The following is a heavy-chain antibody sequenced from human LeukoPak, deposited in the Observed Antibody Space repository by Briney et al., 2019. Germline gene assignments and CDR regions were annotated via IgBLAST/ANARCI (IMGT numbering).Heavy chain of an antibody. CDR1: GFTFDDYG. CDR2: INWNGGST. D-gene: IGHD2-2*01. CDR3: ASQYCSSTSCAP. Sequence: PGGSLRLSCAASGFTFDDYGMSWVRQAPGKGLEWVSGINWNGGSTGYADSVKGRFTISRANAKNSLYLQMNSLRAEDTALYYCASQYCSSTSCAPWGQGTLVTVSS. J-gene: IGHJ1*01. V-gene: IGHV3-20*04.